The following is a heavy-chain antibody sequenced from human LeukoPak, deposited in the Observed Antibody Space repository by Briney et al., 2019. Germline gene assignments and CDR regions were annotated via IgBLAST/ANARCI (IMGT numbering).Heavy chain of an antibody. CDR1: GFTFDDYA. Sequence: GGSLRLSCAASGFTFDDYAMHWVRQAPGKGLEWVSGISWNSGSVGYADSVKGRFTISRDNAKNSLYLQMNSLRAEDTALYYCAKAGYYGDLVSDAFDTWGQGTMVTVSS. D-gene: IGHD4-17*01. J-gene: IGHJ3*02. V-gene: IGHV3-9*01. CDR3: AKAGYYGDLVSDAFDT. CDR2: ISWNSGSV.